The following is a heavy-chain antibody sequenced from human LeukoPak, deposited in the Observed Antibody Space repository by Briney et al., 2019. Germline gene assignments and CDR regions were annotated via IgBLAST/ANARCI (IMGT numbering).Heavy chain of an antibody. D-gene: IGHD2-2*02. V-gene: IGHV1-18*01. CDR2: ISAYNGNT. CDR3: VARLPAAILVDV. CDR1: GYTFTSYG. Sequence: ASVKVSCKASGYTFTSYGISWVRQAPGQGLEWMGWISAYNGNTNYAQKLQGRVTMTTDTSTSTAYMELRSLRSDDTAVYYCVARLPAAILVDVWGKGTTVTVSS. J-gene: IGHJ6*04.